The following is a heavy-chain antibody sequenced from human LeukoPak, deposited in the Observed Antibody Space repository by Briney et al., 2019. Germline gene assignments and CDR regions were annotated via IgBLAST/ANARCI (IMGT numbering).Heavy chain of an antibody. V-gene: IGHV3-23*01. CDR2: ISASGVST. J-gene: IGHJ4*02. Sequence: GGSLRLSCAASGFTFSSYAMTWVRQAPGKGLEWVSGISASGVSTYYADSVKGHFTISRDNSKNTLYLQMNSLRAEDTAVYYCAKDGDYDILARFDYWGQGTLVTVSS. D-gene: IGHD3-9*01. CDR1: GFTFSSYA. CDR3: AKDGDYDILARFDY.